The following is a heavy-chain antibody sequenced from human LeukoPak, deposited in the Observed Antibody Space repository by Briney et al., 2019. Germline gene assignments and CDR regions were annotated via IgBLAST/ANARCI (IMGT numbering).Heavy chain of an antibody. V-gene: IGHV3-7*01. J-gene: IGHJ4*02. Sequence: PGGSLRLSCVPSGFTFSSYWMTWVRQAPGKGLEWLANIKEDGSIQYYLNSVRGRFTISRDNAKTSVYLQLNSLRADDTAVYYCARDVWTGVAVSDYWGQGTLVTVSS. D-gene: IGHD6-19*01. CDR1: GFTFSSYW. CDR2: IKEDGSIQ. CDR3: ARDVWTGVAVSDY.